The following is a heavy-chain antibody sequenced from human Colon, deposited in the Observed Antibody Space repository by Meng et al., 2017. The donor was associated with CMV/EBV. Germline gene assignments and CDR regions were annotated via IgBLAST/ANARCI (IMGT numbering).Heavy chain of an antibody. CDR2: ISSSSTHI. CDR3: ARNGDYWSGNSYHGMDV. Sequence: GESLKISCAASGFPFSSYSMNWVRQAPGKGLEWVASISSSSTHIYYADSVKGRFTVSRDNDRNSLYLQMNSLRAEDTAVYFCARNGDYWSGNSYHGMDVWGQGTTVTVSS. CDR1: GFPFSSYS. V-gene: IGHV3-21*01. D-gene: IGHD3-3*01. J-gene: IGHJ6*02.